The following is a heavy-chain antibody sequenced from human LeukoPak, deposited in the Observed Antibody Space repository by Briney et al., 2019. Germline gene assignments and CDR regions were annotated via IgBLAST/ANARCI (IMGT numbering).Heavy chain of an antibody. D-gene: IGHD5-12*01. V-gene: IGHV4-34*01. CDR1: GGSFSGYY. J-gene: IGHJ6*02. CDR2: INHSGST. Sequence: SETLSLTCAVYGGSFSGYYWSWIRQPPGKGLEWIGEINHSGSTNYNPSLKSRVTISVDTSKNQFSLKLSSVTAADTAVYYCARGVATIFRYYYGMDVWGQGTTVTVSS. CDR3: ARGVATIFRYYYGMDV.